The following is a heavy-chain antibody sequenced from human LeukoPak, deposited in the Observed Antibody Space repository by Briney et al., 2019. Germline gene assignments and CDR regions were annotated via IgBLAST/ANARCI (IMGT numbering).Heavy chain of an antibody. CDR1: GFTFNDNV. D-gene: IGHD5-18*01. CDR2: ITGKSSGT. J-gene: IGHJ3*01. Sequence: GGSLRLYWSASGFTFNDNVMSWVRQAPGKGLEWVSSITGKSSGTFSADSVKGRFTISRDNSKNTLFLQMDSLRADDTAMYYCAKSRDPLQLWLPDYDVWGQGTMVTVSS. CDR3: AKSRDPLQLWLPDYDV. V-gene: IGHV3-23*05.